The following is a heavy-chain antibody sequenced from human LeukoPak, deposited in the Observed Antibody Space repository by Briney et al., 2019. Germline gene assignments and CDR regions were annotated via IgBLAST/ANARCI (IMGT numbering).Heavy chain of an antibody. Sequence: GGSLRLSCAASALTFSTHTMNWFRQAPGEGLEWVSSISSSSYYIHYADSVKGRFTISRDNAKNSLFLQMNRLRAEDTAMYYCARVTGGSSWYGAADYWGQGTLVTVSS. CDR2: ISSSSYYI. CDR3: ARVTGGSSWYGAADY. V-gene: IGHV3-21*01. CDR1: ALTFSTHT. D-gene: IGHD6-13*01. J-gene: IGHJ4*02.